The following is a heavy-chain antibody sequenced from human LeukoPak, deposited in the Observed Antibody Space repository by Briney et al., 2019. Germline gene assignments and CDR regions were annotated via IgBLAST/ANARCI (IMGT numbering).Heavy chain of an antibody. CDR3: ARGLHSGIAAENFEY. J-gene: IGHJ4*01. Sequence: GGSLRLSCAGSGFTFSSYAIHWLRQAAGKGMEYVASISSNGGSTHYANSVKGRFTISRDNSKHTLYLQMGSLRTEDMAVYYCARGLHSGIAAENFEYWGHGTLVTVSS. V-gene: IGHV3-64*01. CDR1: GFTFSSYA. CDR2: ISSNGGST. D-gene: IGHD6-25*01.